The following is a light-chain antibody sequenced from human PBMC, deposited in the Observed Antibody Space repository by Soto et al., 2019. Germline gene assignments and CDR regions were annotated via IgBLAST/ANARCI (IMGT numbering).Light chain of an antibody. CDR2: EVN. Sequence: QSALTQPPSASGSPGQSVTISCTGTSSDVGGYNYVSWFQQHPGKAPKLIIHEVNQRPSGVPDRFSGSKSGDTASLTVYGLQAEDEGTYYCSSYGGYNNVVFGTGTKV. CDR3: SSYGGYNNVV. V-gene: IGLV2-8*01. CDR1: SSDVGGYNY. J-gene: IGLJ1*01.